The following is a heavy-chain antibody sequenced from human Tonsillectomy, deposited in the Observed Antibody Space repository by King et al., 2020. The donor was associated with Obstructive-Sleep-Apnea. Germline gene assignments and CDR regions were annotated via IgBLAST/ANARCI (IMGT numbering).Heavy chain of an antibody. CDR1: GYSFRDYY. Sequence: VQLVESGAEVKKPGASVRVSCKASGYSFRDYYVHWVRQAPGQGLEWMGWINPNTDVTDYAQKFQGRVIMTRDTSISTAYMELTSLRSDDTAVYFCAVNVNIPMRLLFDSWGQGTLVTVSS. CDR2: INPNTDVT. CDR3: AVNVNIPMRLLFDS. V-gene: IGHV1-2*02. D-gene: IGHD2-2*01. J-gene: IGHJ4*02.